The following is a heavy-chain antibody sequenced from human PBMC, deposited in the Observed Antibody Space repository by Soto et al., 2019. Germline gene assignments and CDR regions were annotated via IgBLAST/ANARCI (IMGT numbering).Heavy chain of an antibody. CDR1: GFTFSSYA. CDR2: ISGRGDST. CDR3: AKDRGYSGYDNWFDS. V-gene: IGHV3-23*01. D-gene: IGHD5-12*01. Sequence: GGSLRLSCAASGFTFSSYAMSWVRQAPGQGLEWVSGISGRGDSTDYADSVKGRSTISRDNSENTLYLQMDSLRVEDTAVYYCAKDRGYSGYDNWFDSWGQGTLVTVSS. J-gene: IGHJ5*01.